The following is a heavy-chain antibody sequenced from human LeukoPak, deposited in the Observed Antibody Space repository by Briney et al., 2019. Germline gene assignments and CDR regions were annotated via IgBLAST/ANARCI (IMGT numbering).Heavy chain of an antibody. CDR1: GGSISSSSYY. CDR2: IYYSGST. V-gene: IGHV4-39*01. J-gene: IGHJ3*02. CDR3: ARRDWELLDAFDI. D-gene: IGHD1-26*01. Sequence: PSETLSLTCTVSGGSISSSSYYWGWIRQPPGKGLEWIGSIYYSGSTYYNPSPKSRVTISVDTSKNQFSLKLSSVTAADTAVYYCARRDWELLDAFDIWGQGTMVTVSS.